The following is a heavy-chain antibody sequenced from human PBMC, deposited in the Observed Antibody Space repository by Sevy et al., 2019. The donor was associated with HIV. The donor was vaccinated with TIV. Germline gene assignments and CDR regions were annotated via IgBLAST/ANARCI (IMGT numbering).Heavy chain of an antibody. CDR1: GDSVSTSSAT. J-gene: IGHJ6*02. CDR3: ARGDELNSYYYGMDV. V-gene: IGHV6-1*01. Sequence: QSQTLSLTCAISGDSVSTSSATWNWFRQSPSRGLEWLGRTYYRSKWCSDYEVSVKGRVTINPDTSKNQFSLHLESVTPEDTAVYFCARGDELNSYYYGMDVWGQGTTVTVSS. CDR2: TYYRSKWCS. D-gene: IGHD1-7*01.